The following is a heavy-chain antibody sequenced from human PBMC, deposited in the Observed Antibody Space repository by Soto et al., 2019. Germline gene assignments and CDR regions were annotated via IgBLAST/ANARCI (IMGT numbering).Heavy chain of an antibody. D-gene: IGHD3-10*01. CDR2: VYPILSMS. J-gene: IGHJ4*02. CDR3: ASSYGSGYRAFDY. Sequence: QVQLVQSGAEVKRPGSSVKVSCKASGDTFNFYSINWVRQAPGVGLEWVGRVYPILSMSNYAQRFQGRVTMTADKSTSTAYMELRSLRSEDTAIYYCASSYGSGYRAFDYWGQGALVTVSS. CDR1: GDTFNFYS. V-gene: IGHV1-69*02.